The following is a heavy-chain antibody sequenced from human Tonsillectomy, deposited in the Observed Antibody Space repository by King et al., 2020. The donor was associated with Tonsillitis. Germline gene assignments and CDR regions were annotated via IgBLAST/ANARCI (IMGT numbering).Heavy chain of an antibody. CDR2: ISYDGSNK. CDR1: GFTFSNYG. V-gene: IGHV3-30*18. CDR3: AKCGGRYYDSGCYFDY. Sequence: QLVQSGGGVVQPGRSLRLSCAASGFTFSNYGMHWVRQTPGKGLEWVAIISYDGSNKYYADSVKGRFTISRDNSKNTLYLQMNSLRAEDSAVFYCAKCGGRYYDSGCYFDYWGQGTLVPVSS. D-gene: IGHD3-22*01. J-gene: IGHJ4*02.